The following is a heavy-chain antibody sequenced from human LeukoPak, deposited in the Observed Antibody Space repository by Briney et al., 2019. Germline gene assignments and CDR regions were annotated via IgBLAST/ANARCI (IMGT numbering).Heavy chain of an antibody. CDR1: GFTFRSYG. J-gene: IGHJ6*02. CDR2: IWYDGINK. Sequence: GRTLRLSRAASGFTFRSYGMHAVPQAPGKGLEWGAVIWYDGINKYDAYSFKGPFTISRDNSKNTLYLQMNSLRAEDTAVYYCARVSSPLYYYYGMDVWGQGATVTVSS. CDR3: ARVSSPLYYYYGMDV. V-gene: IGHV3-33*01.